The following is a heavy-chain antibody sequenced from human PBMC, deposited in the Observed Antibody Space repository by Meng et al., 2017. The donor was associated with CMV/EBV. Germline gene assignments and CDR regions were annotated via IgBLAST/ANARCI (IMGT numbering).Heavy chain of an antibody. J-gene: IGHJ5*02. D-gene: IGHD2-2*01. CDR2: INPSGGST. Sequence: GESLKISCKASGYTFTSYYMHWVRQAPGQGLEWMGIINPSGGSTSYTQKFQGRVTMTRDTSTSTVYMELSSLRSEDTAVYYCARGPSEVVPAAIWVSDNWFDPWGQGTLVTVSS. V-gene: IGHV1-46*01. CDR3: ARGPSEVVPAAIWVSDNWFDP. CDR1: GYTFTSYY.